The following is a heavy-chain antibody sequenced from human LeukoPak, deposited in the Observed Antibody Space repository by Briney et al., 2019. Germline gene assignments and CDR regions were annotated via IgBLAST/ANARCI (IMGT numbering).Heavy chain of an antibody. CDR2: INTNSGSI. J-gene: IGHJ4*02. V-gene: IGHV3-23*01. CDR1: GFTFSNYA. CDR3: AKQSPYGGRFGVDDD. Sequence: GSLRLSCAASGFTFSNYAMSWVRQAPGKGPEWVSAINTNSGSIYYTDSVKGRFTTPRDNSRNTLYLQMNDLRPEDTAVYYCAKQSPYGGRFGVDDDWGRGTLVTVSS. D-gene: IGHD1-26*01.